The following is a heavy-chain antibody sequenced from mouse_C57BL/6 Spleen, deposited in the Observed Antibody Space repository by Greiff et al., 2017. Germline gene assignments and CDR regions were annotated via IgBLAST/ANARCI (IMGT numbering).Heavy chain of an antibody. D-gene: IGHD2-4*01. V-gene: IGHV5-12*01. CDR2: ISNGGGST. CDR1: GFTFSDYY. Sequence: EVKLMESGGGLVQPGGSLKLSCAASGFTFSDYYMYWVRQTPEKRLEWVAYISNGGGSTYYPDTVKGRFTISRDNAKNTLYLQMSRLKSEDTAMYYCARHGGLRPFAYWGQGTLVTVSA. J-gene: IGHJ3*01. CDR3: ARHGGLRPFAY.